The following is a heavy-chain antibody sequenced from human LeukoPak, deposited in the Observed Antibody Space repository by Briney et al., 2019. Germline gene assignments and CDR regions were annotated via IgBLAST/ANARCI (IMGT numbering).Heavy chain of an antibody. D-gene: IGHD3-22*01. CDR2: ISDSGGST. Sequence: GGSLRLSCAASGFTFSSYAMSWVRQAPGKGLEWVSAISDSGGSTYYADSVKGRFTISRDNSKNTLYLQMNSLRAEDTAVYYCAKAGYYYDSSGYYISDYFDYWGQGTLVTVSS. CDR1: GFTFSSYA. CDR3: AKAGYYYDSSGYYISDYFDY. J-gene: IGHJ4*02. V-gene: IGHV3-23*01.